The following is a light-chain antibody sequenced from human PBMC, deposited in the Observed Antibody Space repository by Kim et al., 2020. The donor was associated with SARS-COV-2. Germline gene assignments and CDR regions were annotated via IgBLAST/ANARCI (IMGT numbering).Light chain of an antibody. CDR1: QSISSY. Sequence: PGERGTLSCRASQSISSYVAWYQQKPGQAPRLLIYGASYRATGIPARFSGSGSGTDFTLTISTLEPEDFAVYYCQQRSSWPLTFGGGTKVDI. J-gene: IGKJ4*01. CDR3: QQRSSWPLT. CDR2: GAS. V-gene: IGKV3-11*01.